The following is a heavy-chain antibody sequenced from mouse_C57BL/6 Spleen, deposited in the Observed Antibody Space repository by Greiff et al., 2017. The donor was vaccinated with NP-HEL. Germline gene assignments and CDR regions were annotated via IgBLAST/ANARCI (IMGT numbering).Heavy chain of an antibody. CDR1: GFTFSDYY. V-gene: IGHV5-16*01. J-gene: IGHJ1*03. CDR3: ARDCRRYFDV. Sequence: EVQLVESEGGLVQPGSSIKLSCTASGFTFSDYYMAWVRQVPEKGLEWVANINYDGSSTYYLDSLKSRFIISRDNAKNILYLQMSSLKSEDTATYYGARDCRRYFDVWGTGTTVTVSS. CDR2: INYDGSST.